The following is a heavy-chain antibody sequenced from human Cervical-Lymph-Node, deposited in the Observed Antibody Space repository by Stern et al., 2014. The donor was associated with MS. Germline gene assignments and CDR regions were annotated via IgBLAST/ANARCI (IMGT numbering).Heavy chain of an antibody. Sequence: QLQLQESGPGLVKPSQTLSLTCTVSGGSISSGDNYWSWIRQPPGKGPEWIGYIHYSGGPYFNPSLKSRATISADTSKNQFSLKLNSMTAADTAVYYCARVPDYGDAFFDYWGQGILVTVS. CDR1: GGSISSGDNY. CDR3: ARVPDYGDAFFDY. CDR2: IHYSGGP. J-gene: IGHJ4*02. D-gene: IGHD4-17*01. V-gene: IGHV4-30-4*01.